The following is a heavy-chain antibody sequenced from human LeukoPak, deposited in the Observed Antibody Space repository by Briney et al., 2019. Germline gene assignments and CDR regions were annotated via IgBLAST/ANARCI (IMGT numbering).Heavy chain of an antibody. Sequence: GESLKISCKGSGYRFTNYWIGWVRQMPGKGLEWMGIIYPGDSETRYSPSFQGQVTISADKSISTAYLQWSSLKASDTAMYYCARRAYYDSSGSPWYFDYWGQGTLVTVSS. CDR1: GYRFTNYW. CDR2: IYPGDSET. J-gene: IGHJ4*02. V-gene: IGHV5-51*01. CDR3: ARRAYYDSSGSPWYFDY. D-gene: IGHD3-22*01.